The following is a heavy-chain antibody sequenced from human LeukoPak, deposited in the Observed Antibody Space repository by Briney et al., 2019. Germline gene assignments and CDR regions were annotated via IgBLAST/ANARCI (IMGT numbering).Heavy chain of an antibody. CDR2: ISGSGGNT. Sequence: GGSLRLSCAASGFTFSSYAMSWVRQAQGKGLEWVSAISGSGGNTYYADSVRGRFTVSRDNSKNTLWLQMTSLRAEDTAVYYCARAKYDYGDPVGWFDPWGQGTLVTVSS. CDR3: ARAKYDYGDPVGWFDP. D-gene: IGHD4-17*01. CDR1: GFTFSSYA. J-gene: IGHJ5*02. V-gene: IGHV3-23*01.